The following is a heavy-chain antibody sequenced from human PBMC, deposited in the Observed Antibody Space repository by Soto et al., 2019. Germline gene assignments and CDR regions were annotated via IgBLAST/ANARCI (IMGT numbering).Heavy chain of an antibody. CDR1: GVTCKNFL. D-gene: IGHD4-17*01. CDR2: IYSGESKL. CDR3: ARIVSGRDYGDSIDC. J-gene: IGHJ4*02. V-gene: IGHV3-23*03. Sequence: PVVSLRLSCVASGVTCKNFLMSWVRQTPGKGLEWVSVIYSGESKLYYVGSVKGRFTTSRDNAKNSLYLQMNSLRAEDTAVYYCARIVSGRDYGDSIDCWGRGTLVTVSS.